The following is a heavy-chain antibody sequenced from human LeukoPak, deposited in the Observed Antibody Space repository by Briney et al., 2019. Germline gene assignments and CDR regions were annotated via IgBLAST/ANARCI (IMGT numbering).Heavy chain of an antibody. J-gene: IGHJ4*02. CDR2: ISSSSSYI. CDR1: GFTFGSYS. CDR3: ARDPGVVPAARHFDY. D-gene: IGHD2-2*01. V-gene: IGHV3-21*01. Sequence: GGSLRLSCAASGFTFGSYSMNWVRQAPGKGLEWVSSISSSSSYIYYADSVKGRFTISRDNAKNSLYLQMNSLRAEDTAVYYCARDPGVVPAARHFDYWGQGTLVTVSS.